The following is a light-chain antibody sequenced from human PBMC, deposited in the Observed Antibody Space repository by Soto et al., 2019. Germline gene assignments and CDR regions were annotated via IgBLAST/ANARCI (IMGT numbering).Light chain of an antibody. CDR3: QQYGSSPIT. V-gene: IGKV3-20*01. CDR1: QSVSSSY. J-gene: IGKJ5*01. Sequence: EIVLTQSPGTLSLSPGERATLSCRASQSVSSSYLAWYQQKPGQAPRLLTYSASSRATGIPDRFSGSGSGTGFTLTISRLEPEDFAVYYCQQYGSSPITFGQGTRLEIK. CDR2: SAS.